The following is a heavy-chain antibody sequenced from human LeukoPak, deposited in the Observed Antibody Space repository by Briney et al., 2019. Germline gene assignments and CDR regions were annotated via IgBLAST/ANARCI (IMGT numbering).Heavy chain of an antibody. CDR3: ARGADGYNFGSEGY. V-gene: IGHV4-34*01. CDR1: GGSFSGYY. CDR2: INHSGST. J-gene: IGHJ4*02. D-gene: IGHD5-24*01. Sequence: PSETLSLTCAVYGGSFSGYYWSWIRQPPGKGLEWIGEINHSGSTNYNPSLKSRVTISVDTSKNQFSLKLSSVTAADTAVYYCARGADGYNFGSEGYWGQGTLVTVSS.